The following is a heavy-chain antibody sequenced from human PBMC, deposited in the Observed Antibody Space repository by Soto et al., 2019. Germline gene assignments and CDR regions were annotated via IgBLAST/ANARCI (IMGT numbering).Heavy chain of an antibody. CDR2: MSRSGRGSA. CDR3: ASGWDLDSRDYWVANLPFGH. CDR1: GFTFNSYV. Sequence: GGSLRLSCAASGFTFNSYVMTWVRQAPGEVLEWVSSMSRSGRGSAYYADSVKGRFTISRDNSENTLFLQMNNLRGEDTALYYCASGWDLDSRDYWVANLPFGHGGLGTLDTDSS. V-gene: IGHV3-23*01. J-gene: IGHJ4*02. D-gene: IGHD3-22*01.